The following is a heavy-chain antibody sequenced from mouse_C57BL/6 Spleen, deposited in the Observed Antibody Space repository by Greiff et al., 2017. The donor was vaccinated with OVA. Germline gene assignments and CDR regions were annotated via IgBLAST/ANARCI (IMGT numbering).Heavy chain of an antibody. J-gene: IGHJ4*01. CDR1: GYAFSSYW. CDR3: ARGEDSYYAMDY. CDR2: IYPGDGDT. V-gene: IGHV1-80*01. Sequence: QVQLQQSGAELVKPGASVKISCKASGYAFSSYWMNWVKQRPGKGLEWIGQIYPGDGDTNYNGKFKGKATLTADKSSSTAYMQLSSLTSEDSAVYFCARGEDSYYAMDYWGQGTSVTVSS.